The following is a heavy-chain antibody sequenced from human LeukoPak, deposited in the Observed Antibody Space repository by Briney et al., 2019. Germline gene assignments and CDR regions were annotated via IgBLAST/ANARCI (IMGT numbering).Heavy chain of an antibody. CDR2: IHHNGDIT. J-gene: IGHJ4*02. CDR1: GFTLFWHV. Sequence: GGSLRLSCSASGFTLFWHVMHWVRQAPGKPLEYVSFIHHNGDITSYADSVRGRFTVSRDNSKNTLFLDLTSLRTDDTAVYYCARDMSGTYSFDYWGQGTLVTISS. V-gene: IGHV3-64D*06. D-gene: IGHD1-26*01. CDR3: ARDMSGTYSFDY.